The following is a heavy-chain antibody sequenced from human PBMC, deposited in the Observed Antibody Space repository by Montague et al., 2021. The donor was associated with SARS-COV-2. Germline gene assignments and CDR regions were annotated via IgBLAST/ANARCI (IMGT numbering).Heavy chain of an antibody. CDR2: VYHSGST. Sequence: TLSLTCAVSGGSFSDDYWSWIRPSPGKGLEWIGEVYHSGSTTYNPSVRSRVLFSIDTSRSQISLNLRSVTAAGTAVYYCARGGIRIGMNRGVRTRPLDSWGQGTLVTVSS. CDR1: GGSFSDDY. D-gene: IGHD3-10*01. V-gene: IGHV4-34*01. CDR3: ARGGIRIGMNRGVRTRPLDS. J-gene: IGHJ5*01.